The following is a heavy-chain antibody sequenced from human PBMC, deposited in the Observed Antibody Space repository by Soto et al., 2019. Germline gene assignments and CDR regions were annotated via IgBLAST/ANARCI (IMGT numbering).Heavy chain of an antibody. CDR1: GGSISGYY. Sequence: SETLSLTCTVSGGSISGYYWSWIRQPPGKGLEWIGYIYYSGSTNYNPSLKSRVTISVDTSKNQFSLKLSSVTAADTAVYYCARAQEGPYDYWGEGTLVTVSS. V-gene: IGHV4-59*01. J-gene: IGHJ4*02. CDR2: IYYSGST. CDR3: ARAQEGPYDY.